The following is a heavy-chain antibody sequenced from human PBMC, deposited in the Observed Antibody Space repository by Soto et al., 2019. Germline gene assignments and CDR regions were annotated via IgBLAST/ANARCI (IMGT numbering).Heavy chain of an antibody. D-gene: IGHD5-12*01. CDR2: IIPVLNKI. J-gene: IGHJ4*02. CDR3: VGAYTGYEPSYDS. Sequence: QVQLVQSGAEVKKPGSSVKVSCEASGDTFSTYTISWVRQVPGQGLAWMGRIIPVLNKINYAQKFQGRVTFTANKSTYTVYMELSGLRSEDAAVYYCVGAYTGYEPSYDSWGQGTVVTVSS. CDR1: GDTFSTYT. V-gene: IGHV1-69*02.